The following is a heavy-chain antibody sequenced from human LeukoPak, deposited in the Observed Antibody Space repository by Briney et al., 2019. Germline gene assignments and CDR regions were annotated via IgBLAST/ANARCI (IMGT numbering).Heavy chain of an antibody. Sequence: SETLSLTCTVSGGSISSYYWSWIRQPPGKGLEWIGYIYYSGSTNYNPSLKSRVTISVDTSKNQFSLKLSSVTAADTAVYYCAIVGYCSSTSCIGLDYWGQGTLVTVSS. CDR2: IYYSGST. V-gene: IGHV4-59*12. D-gene: IGHD2-2*01. CDR3: AIVGYCSSTSCIGLDY. CDR1: GGSISSYY. J-gene: IGHJ4*02.